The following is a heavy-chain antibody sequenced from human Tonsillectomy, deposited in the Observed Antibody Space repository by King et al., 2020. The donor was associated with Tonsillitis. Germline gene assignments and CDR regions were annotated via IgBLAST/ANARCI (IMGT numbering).Heavy chain of an antibody. J-gene: IGHJ4*02. CDR2: INFNNGDT. V-gene: IGHV1-2*02. Sequence: VQLVQSGAEVKKTGASVKVSCKASGYTLTGYYTHWVRQAPGQGLEWMGWINFNNGDTNYAEKFQGRGTMTRDTSITTDYMALSRLRSDDTAVYYWARGRHDAGGNYIYYWGQGSLVTVSS. CDR3: ARGRHDAGGNYIYY. D-gene: IGHD4-23*01. CDR1: GYTLTGYY.